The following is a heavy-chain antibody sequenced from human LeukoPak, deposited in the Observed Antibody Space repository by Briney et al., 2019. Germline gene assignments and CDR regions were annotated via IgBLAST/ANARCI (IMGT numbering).Heavy chain of an antibody. J-gene: IGHJ4*02. D-gene: IGHD2-2*02. CDR1: GFTFTSSA. Sequence: GASVKVSCKASGFTFTSSAVQWVRQARGQRLEWIGWIVVGSGNTNYARKFQERVTITRDMSTSTAYMELSSLRSEDTAVYYCAAAPRYCSSTSCYNYWDQGTLVTVSS. CDR2: IVVGSGNT. CDR3: AAAPRYCSSTSCYNY. V-gene: IGHV1-58*01.